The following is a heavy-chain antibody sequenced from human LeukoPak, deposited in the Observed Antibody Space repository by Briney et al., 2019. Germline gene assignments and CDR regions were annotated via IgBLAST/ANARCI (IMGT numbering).Heavy chain of an antibody. J-gene: IGHJ4*02. CDR1: GFTFSSYS. Sequence: PGGSLRLSCAASGFTFSSYSMNWVRQAPGKGLEWVSSISSSSSYIYYADSVKGRFTISRDNAKNSLYLQMNSLRAEDTAVYYCARDGKYYYDSSGPPHHDYWGQGTLVTASS. D-gene: IGHD3-22*01. V-gene: IGHV3-21*01. CDR3: ARDGKYYYDSSGPPHHDY. CDR2: ISSSSSYI.